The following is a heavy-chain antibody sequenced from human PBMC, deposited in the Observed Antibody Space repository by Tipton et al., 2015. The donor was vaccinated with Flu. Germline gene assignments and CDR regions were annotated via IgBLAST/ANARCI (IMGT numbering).Heavy chain of an antibody. Sequence: QLVQSGAEVKKPGASVKLSCKTSGYTFSRHIVTWVRQAPGQGLEWVGWISAYTGDTDYAQKFQARVTMTTDTSTTTAYMELRSLRSDDTGVYYCARAQCSGVDCPSPDYYYYPDIWGQGTTVSVSS. V-gene: IGHV1-18*04. CDR1: GYTFSRHI. CDR2: ISAYTGDT. CDR3: ARAQCSGVDCPSPDYYYYPDI. J-gene: IGHJ6*03. D-gene: IGHD2-15*01.